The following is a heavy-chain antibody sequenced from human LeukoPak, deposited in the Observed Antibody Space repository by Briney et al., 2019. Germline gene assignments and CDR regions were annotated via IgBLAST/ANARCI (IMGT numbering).Heavy chain of an antibody. D-gene: IGHD3-10*01. Sequence: ASVKVSCKASGNTFTGYYMHWVRQAPGQGLEWMGWINPNSGGTNYAQKFQGRVTMTRDTSISTAYMELSRLRSDDTAVYYCARADFSMVRGDSFGYWGQGTLVTVSS. J-gene: IGHJ4*02. V-gene: IGHV1-2*02. CDR1: GNTFTGYY. CDR2: INPNSGGT. CDR3: ARADFSMVRGDSFGY.